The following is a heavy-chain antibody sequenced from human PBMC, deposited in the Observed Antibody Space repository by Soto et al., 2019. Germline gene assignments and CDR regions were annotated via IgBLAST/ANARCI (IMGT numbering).Heavy chain of an antibody. Sequence: EVQLVESGGGLVKPGGSLRLSCAASGFNFNDYSMNWVRQSPGKGLEWVSSISSGSSDIYYADSVRGRFTISRDNAKYLLYLQLNSRRAEDTAVNYCARGVSAIGLQEDFDCWGQGTLVTVSS. CDR2: ISSGSSDI. CDR3: ARGVSAIGLQEDFDC. CDR1: GFNFNDYS. D-gene: IGHD2-21*01. V-gene: IGHV3-21*02. J-gene: IGHJ4*02.